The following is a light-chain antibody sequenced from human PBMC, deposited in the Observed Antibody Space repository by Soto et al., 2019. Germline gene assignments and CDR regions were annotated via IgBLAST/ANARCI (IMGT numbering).Light chain of an antibody. CDR2: GAS. J-gene: IGKJ5*01. Sequence: DIVVTQSPATLSLSPGERATLSCRASQSVSSYLAWYQQKPGQAPRLLIYGASSRATGIPDRFSGSGSGTDFTLTISRLEPEDFAVYYCQQYGSSPITFGQGTRLEIK. V-gene: IGKV3-20*01. CDR1: QSVSSY. CDR3: QQYGSSPIT.